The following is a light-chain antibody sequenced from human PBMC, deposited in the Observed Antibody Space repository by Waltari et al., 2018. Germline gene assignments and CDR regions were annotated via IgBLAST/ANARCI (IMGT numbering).Light chain of an antibody. V-gene: IGKV1-8*01. CDR2: EAS. CDR1: QYFSNY. CDR3: QQYFSYPRT. J-gene: IGKJ1*01. Sequence: AFRMTQSPSSLSASTGDRVTIPLLASQYFSNYLAWFQQRPGKAPKLLIYEASTLQRGVPSRFSGSGSGTDFTLTISTLQSEDFATYYCQQYFSYPRTFGQGTRVEIE.